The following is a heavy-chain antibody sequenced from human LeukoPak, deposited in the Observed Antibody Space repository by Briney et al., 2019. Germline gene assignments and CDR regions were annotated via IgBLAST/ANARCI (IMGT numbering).Heavy chain of an antibody. V-gene: IGHV4-39*01. CDR3: ARGRYCSGGSCYSLGYLRSGYHYFDY. J-gene: IGHJ4*02. Sequence: SETLSLTCTVSGGSVDSSSYYWGWIRQPPGKGLEWIGNIYYSGSTYYNPSLKSRVTISVDTSKNQFSLKLSSVTAADTAVYYCARGRYCSGGSCYSLGYLRSGYHYFDYWGQGTLVTVSS. CDR1: GGSVDSSSYY. CDR2: IYYSGST. D-gene: IGHD2-15*01.